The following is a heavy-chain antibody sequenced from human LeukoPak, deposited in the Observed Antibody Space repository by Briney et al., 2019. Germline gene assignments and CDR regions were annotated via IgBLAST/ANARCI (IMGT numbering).Heavy chain of an antibody. V-gene: IGHV4-61*02. CDR1: GGSISSGSYY. CDR3: ARSGRQLPHFDY. CDR2: IYTSGST. J-gene: IGHJ4*02. D-gene: IGHD1-26*01. Sequence: PSETLSLTCTVSGGSISSGSYYWSWIRQPAGKGLEWIGRIYTSGSTNYNPSLKSRVTISVDTSKNQFSLKLSSVTAADTAVYYCARSGRQLPHFDYWGQGTLVTVSS.